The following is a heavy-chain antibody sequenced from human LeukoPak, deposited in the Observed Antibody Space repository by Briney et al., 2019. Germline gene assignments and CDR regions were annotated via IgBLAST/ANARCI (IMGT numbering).Heavy chain of an antibody. J-gene: IGHJ4*02. D-gene: IGHD3-16*02. CDR2: IYTGGST. CDR1: GGSISSYY. Sequence: SETLSLTCTVSGGSISSYYWSWLRQPAGKGLEWIGRIYTGGSTNYNPSLKSRVTMSVDTSKNQFSLKLSSVTAADTAVYYCARLGSDYDYVWGSYRPFDYWGQGTLVTVSS. CDR3: ARLGSDYDYVWGSYRPFDY. V-gene: IGHV4-4*07.